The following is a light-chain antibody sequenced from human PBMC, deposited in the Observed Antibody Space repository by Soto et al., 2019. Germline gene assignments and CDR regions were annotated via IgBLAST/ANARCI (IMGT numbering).Light chain of an antibody. CDR2: KAS. Sequence: DIQMTQSPSTLSASVGDRVTITCRASQSISSWLAWYQQKPGKAHKLLIYKASSLESGVPSRFSGSGSGTEFTLTISSLQPDDVATYYCQQYSGYSRTFGQGTKVEIK. V-gene: IGKV1-5*03. CDR1: QSISSW. CDR3: QQYSGYSRT. J-gene: IGKJ1*01.